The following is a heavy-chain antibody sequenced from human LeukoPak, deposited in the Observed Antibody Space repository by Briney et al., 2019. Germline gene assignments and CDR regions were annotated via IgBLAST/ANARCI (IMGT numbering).Heavy chain of an antibody. Sequence: PGGSLRLSCAASGLTVSSNYMSWVRQAPWKGLEWVSIIYSGGTTYYADSVKGRFTISRDNARNSLYLQMNNLGAEDTAVYYCASLPWLVRWIYYWGQGTLVTVSS. CDR2: IYSGGTT. V-gene: IGHV3-66*01. J-gene: IGHJ4*02. CDR1: GLTVSSNY. CDR3: ASLPWLVRWIYY. D-gene: IGHD6-19*01.